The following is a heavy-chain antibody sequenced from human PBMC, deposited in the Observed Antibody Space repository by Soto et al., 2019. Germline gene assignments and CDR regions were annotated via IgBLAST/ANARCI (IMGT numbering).Heavy chain of an antibody. V-gene: IGHV4-39*01. Sequence: ASETLSLTCTVSGGSISSSSYYWGWIRQPPGKGLEWIGSIYYSGSTYCNPSLKSRVTISVDTSKNQSSLKLSSVTAADTAVYYCARHSLVITSPNWSDPWGQGTLVPVAS. CDR3: ARHSLVITSPNWSDP. CDR2: IYYSGST. CDR1: GGSISSSSYY. J-gene: IGHJ5*02. D-gene: IGHD3-22*01.